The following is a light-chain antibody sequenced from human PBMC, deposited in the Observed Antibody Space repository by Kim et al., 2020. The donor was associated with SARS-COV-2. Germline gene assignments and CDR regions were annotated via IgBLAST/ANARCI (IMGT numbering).Light chain of an antibody. V-gene: IGLV2-8*01. CDR2: EVS. CDR3: SSYAGSDNYV. Sequence: HSCTISCTGTSIDVGFYIHVSWDQQYPGKAPKLMIYEVSKRPSGVPDRFSGSKAGNAASLTVSGLQAEDEADYYCSSYAGSDNYVFGTGTKVTVL. CDR1: SIDVGFYIH. J-gene: IGLJ1*01.